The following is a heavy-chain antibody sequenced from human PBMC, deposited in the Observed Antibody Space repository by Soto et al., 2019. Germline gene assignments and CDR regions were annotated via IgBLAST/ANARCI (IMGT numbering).Heavy chain of an antibody. CDR3: ARGRTYFDY. Sequence: GGSLSLSCAASGFTFSSYSMNWVRQAPGKGLEWVSYISSSSSTIYYADSVKGRFTISRDNAKNSLYLQMYSLRDEDTAVYYCARGRTYFDYWGPGTLVTVSS. CDR2: ISSSSSTI. V-gene: IGHV3-48*02. CDR1: GFTFSSYS. J-gene: IGHJ4*02.